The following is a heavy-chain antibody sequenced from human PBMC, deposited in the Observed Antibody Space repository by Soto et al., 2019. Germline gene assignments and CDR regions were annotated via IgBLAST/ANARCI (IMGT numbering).Heavy chain of an antibody. CDR2: IWYDGSNK. V-gene: IGHV3-33*06. Sequence: GGSLRLSCAASGFTFSSYGMHWVRQAPGKGLEWVAVIWYDGSNKYYADSVKGRFTISRDNSKNTLYLQMNSLRAEDTAVYYCANEKVPANYYYGMDVWGQGTTVTVSS. CDR1: GFTFSSYG. D-gene: IGHD2-2*01. J-gene: IGHJ6*02. CDR3: ANEKVPANYYYGMDV.